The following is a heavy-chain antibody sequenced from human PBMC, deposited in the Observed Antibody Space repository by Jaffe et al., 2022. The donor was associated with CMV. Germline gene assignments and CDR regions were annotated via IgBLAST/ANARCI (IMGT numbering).Heavy chain of an antibody. D-gene: IGHD4-4*01. J-gene: IGHJ6*03. Sequence: QVQLVQSGAEVKKPGASVKVSCKASGYTFTSYAMHWVRQAPGQRLEWMGWINAGNGNTKYSQKFQGRVTITRDTSASTAYMELSSLRSEDTAVYYCARGRVMTTVTTRAYYYYYMDVWGKGTTVTVSS. CDR2: INAGNGNT. CDR3: ARGRVMTTVTTRAYYYYYMDV. CDR1: GYTFTSYA. V-gene: IGHV1-3*01.